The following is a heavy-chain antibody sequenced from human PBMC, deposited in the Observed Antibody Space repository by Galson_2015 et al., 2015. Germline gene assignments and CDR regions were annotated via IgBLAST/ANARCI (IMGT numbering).Heavy chain of an antibody. J-gene: IGHJ3*02. CDR1: GFTFSSYA. CDR2: ISYNGSNK. D-gene: IGHD3-16*01. CDR3: ARGSRGTLSAFDI. V-gene: IGHV3-30-3*01. Sequence: SLRLSCAASGFTFSSYAMHWVRQAPGKGLEWVAVISYNGSNKYYADSVKGRFTISRDNSKNTLYLQMNSLRAEDTAVYYCARGSRGTLSAFDIWGQGTMVTVSS.